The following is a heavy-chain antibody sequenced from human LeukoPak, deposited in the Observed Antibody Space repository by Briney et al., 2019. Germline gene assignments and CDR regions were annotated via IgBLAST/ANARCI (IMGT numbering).Heavy chain of an antibody. CDR2: ITYDGSSK. V-gene: IGHV3-30*04. D-gene: IGHD3-22*01. Sequence: GGSLRLSCAASGFTFSSYAMHWVRQAPGKGLEWVAVITYDGSSKYYADSVKGRFTISRDNSKNTLYLQMNSLRAEDTAVYYCAKDSRFYDSNGYYQLSGYWGQGTLVIVSS. CDR3: AKDSRFYDSNGYYQLSGY. J-gene: IGHJ4*02. CDR1: GFTFSSYA.